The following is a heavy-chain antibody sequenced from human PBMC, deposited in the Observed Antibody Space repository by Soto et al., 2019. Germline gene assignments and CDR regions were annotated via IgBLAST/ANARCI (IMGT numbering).Heavy chain of an antibody. Sequence: SETLSLTCTVSGCSISIYYWSWIRQPPGKGLEWIGYIYYSGSTNYNPSLKSRVTISVDTSKNQFSLKLSSVTAADTAVYYCASPPGASDPEFDYWGQGTLVTVSS. CDR2: IYYSGST. CDR3: ASPPGASDPEFDY. CDR1: GCSISIYY. V-gene: IGHV4-59*08. J-gene: IGHJ4*02.